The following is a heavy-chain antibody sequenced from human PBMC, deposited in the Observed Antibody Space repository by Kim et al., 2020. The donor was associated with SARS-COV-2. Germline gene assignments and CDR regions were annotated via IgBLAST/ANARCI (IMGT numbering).Heavy chain of an antibody. V-gene: IGHV4-38-2*02. Sequence: SETLSLTCTVSGYSISSGYYWGWIRQPPGKGLEWIGSIYHSGSTYYNPSLKSRVTISVDTSKNQFSLKLSSVTAADTAVYYCARDEVPAAMTFYYYGMDVWGQGTTVTVSS. CDR1: GYSISSGYY. J-gene: IGHJ6*02. CDR2: IYHSGST. CDR3: ARDEVPAAMTFYYYGMDV. D-gene: IGHD2-2*01.